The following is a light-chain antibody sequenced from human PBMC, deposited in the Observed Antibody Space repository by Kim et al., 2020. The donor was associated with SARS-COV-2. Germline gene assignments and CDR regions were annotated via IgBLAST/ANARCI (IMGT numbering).Light chain of an antibody. Sequence: QSVLTQPPSVSAAPGQKVTISCSGSSSNIGNNYVSWYQQLPGTAPKLLIYDNNKRPSGIPDRFSGSKSGTSATLGITGLQTGDEADYYCGTWDSNLSVSWVFGGGTQLTVL. CDR2: DNN. J-gene: IGLJ3*02. CDR1: SSNIGNNY. CDR3: GTWDSNLSVSWV. V-gene: IGLV1-51*01.